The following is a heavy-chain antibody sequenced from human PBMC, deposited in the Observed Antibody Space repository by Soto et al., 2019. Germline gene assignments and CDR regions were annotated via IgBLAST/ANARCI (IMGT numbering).Heavy chain of an antibody. Sequence: EVQLLESGGGLVQPGGSLRLSCAASGFTFSSYAMSWVRQAPGKGLEWVSAISGSGGSTYYADSVKGRFTISRDNSKNRLYLQMNSLSAEDTAVYYCAKQRAARRLAPFDYWGQGTMVTVSS. V-gene: IGHV3-23*01. D-gene: IGHD6-6*01. CDR1: GFTFSSYA. CDR2: ISGSGGST. J-gene: IGHJ4*02. CDR3: AKQRAARRLAPFDY.